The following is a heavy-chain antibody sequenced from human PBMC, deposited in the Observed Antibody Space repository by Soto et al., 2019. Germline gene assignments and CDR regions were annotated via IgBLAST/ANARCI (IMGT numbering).Heavy chain of an antibody. J-gene: IGHJ4*02. CDR1: GYTFTNYG. CDR2: ISGYNGNT. V-gene: IGHV1-18*01. CDR3: ARGESWALSSSPFEY. Sequence: ASVKVSCKASGYTFTNYGLNWVRQAPGQGLEWMGWISGYNGNTKYAQRLQDRLSMTTDTSTSTAYMELRSLRSDDTAVYYCARGESWALSSSPFEYWGQGTQVTVSS. D-gene: IGHD6-6*01.